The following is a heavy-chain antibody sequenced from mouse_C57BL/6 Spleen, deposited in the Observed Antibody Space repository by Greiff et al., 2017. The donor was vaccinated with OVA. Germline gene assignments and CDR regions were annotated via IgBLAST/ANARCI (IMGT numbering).Heavy chain of an antibody. D-gene: IGHD1-1*01. CDR1: GYTFTSYW. CDR3: TRYPSYYGSSYLFDY. J-gene: IGHJ2*01. CDR2: IYPGNSDT. V-gene: IGHV1-5*01. Sequence: EVQLQQSGTVLARPGASVKMSCKTSGYTFTSYWMHWVKQRPGQGLEWIGAIYPGNSDTSYNQKFKGKAKLTAVTSASTAYMELSSLTNEDSAVYYCTRYPSYYGSSYLFDYWGQGTTLTVSS.